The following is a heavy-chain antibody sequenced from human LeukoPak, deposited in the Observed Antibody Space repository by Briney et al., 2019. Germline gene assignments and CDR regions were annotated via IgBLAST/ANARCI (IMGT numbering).Heavy chain of an antibody. CDR2: IFSSGNT. CDR1: GGSISSYY. D-gene: IGHD4-17*01. Sequence: SETLSLTCTVSGGSISSYYWSWIRQPAGKGLEWIGRIFSSGNTNYNPSLKSRVTISVDTSKNQFSLRLTSVTAADTAVYYCARGREYGDFFDYWGQGTLVTVSS. V-gene: IGHV4-4*07. J-gene: IGHJ4*02. CDR3: ARGREYGDFFDY.